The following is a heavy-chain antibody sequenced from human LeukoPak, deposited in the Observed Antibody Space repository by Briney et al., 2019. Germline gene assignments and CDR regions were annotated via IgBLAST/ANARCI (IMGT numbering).Heavy chain of an antibody. J-gene: IGHJ4*02. V-gene: IGHV3-74*01. Sequence: GGSLRLSCAASGFTFRSHWMHWVRQAPGKGLVWVSRINTDGSTTNYADSVKGRFTISRDNAKNTLYLQMDSLRAEDTAVYYCASSSSSCCESWGQGTLVTVSS. CDR2: INTDGSTT. CDR3: ASSSSSCCES. CDR1: GFTFRSHW. D-gene: IGHD2-2*01.